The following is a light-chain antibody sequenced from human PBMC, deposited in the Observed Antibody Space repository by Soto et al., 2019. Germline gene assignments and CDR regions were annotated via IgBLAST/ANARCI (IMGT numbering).Light chain of an antibody. CDR1: QSVSNF. V-gene: IGKV3-11*01. CDR2: DAS. CDR3: QQRSDWRFI. Sequence: EIVLTQSPATLSLSPGERATLSCRASQSVSNFLAWYQQKPGQGPRLLIYDASHRTTGIPARFSGSGSGTDFTLTISSLEPEDFAVYYCQQRSDWRFIFGPGTKVDIK. J-gene: IGKJ3*01.